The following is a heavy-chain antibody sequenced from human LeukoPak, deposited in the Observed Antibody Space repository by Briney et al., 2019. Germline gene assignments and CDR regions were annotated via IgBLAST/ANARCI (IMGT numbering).Heavy chain of an antibody. CDR1: GFTFSSYA. CDR2: ISSNGGST. V-gene: IGHV3-64*01. CDR3: ARDQFPRYCSGGSCYAAGMDV. J-gene: IGHJ6*02. Sequence: PGGSLRLSCAASGFTFSSYAMHWVRQAPGKGLEYVSAISSNGGSTYYANSVKGRFTISRDNSKNTLYLQMGSLRAEDMAVYYCARDQFPRYCSGGSCYAAGMDVWGQGTTVTVSS. D-gene: IGHD2-15*01.